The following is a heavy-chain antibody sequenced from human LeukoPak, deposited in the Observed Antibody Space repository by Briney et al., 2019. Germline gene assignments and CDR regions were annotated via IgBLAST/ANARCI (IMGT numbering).Heavy chain of an antibody. J-gene: IGHJ4*02. CDR1: GDSISSGDYY. D-gene: IGHD2-15*01. CDR3: ARTYCRGGTCYSWDY. CDR2: INYSGTT. V-gene: IGHV4-31*03. Sequence: SETLSLTCTVSGDSISSGDYYWSRARQHPGKGLEWIGYINYSGTTYYNPSLTSRVTISVDTSKNHFSLKLSSVTAADTAVYYCARTYCRGGTCYSWDYWGQGTLVTVSS.